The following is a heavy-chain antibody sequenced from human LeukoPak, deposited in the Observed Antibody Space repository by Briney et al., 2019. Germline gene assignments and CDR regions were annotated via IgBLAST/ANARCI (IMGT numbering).Heavy chain of an antibody. CDR1: GFTFSTYD. CDR3: ARDRAALARMGGMDV. Sequence: PGGSLRLSCAASGFTFSTYDMNWVRQAPGKGLEWVSYISRSSSHIYYADSMKGRLTISRDNAKSSLYLQMDSLRDEDTAIYYCARDRAALARMGGMDVWGQGTTVTVFS. J-gene: IGHJ6*02. D-gene: IGHD5-12*01. V-gene: IGHV3-21*01. CDR2: ISRSSSHI.